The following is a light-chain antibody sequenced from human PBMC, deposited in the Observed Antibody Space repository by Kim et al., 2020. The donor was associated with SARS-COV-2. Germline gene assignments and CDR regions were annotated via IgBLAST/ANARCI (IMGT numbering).Light chain of an antibody. CDR2: GAS. CDR3: QQYVSWM. V-gene: IGKV3-15*01. J-gene: IGKJ1*01. CDR1: QIVGTN. Sequence: LSVSPRERATLSCRASQIVGTNLAWYQQKPGQSPRLLIYGASTRATGVPGRFSGSGSGTEFTLTISSLQSEDFAVYYCQQYVSWMFGQGTKVDIK.